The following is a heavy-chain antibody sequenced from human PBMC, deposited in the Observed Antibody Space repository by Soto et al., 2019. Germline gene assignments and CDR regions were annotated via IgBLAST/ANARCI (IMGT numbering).Heavy chain of an antibody. J-gene: IGHJ6*02. D-gene: IGHD2-2*01. CDR1: GFTFGDYA. CDR3: ARVIDCSSTSCYAPGGYYYYYGMDV. V-gene: IGHV3-9*01. Sequence: PGGSLRLSCAASGFTFGDYAMQWVRQAPGKGLEWVSAISWNSGSIDCADSVKGRFTISRENAKNSLYLQMNSLRAEDTAVYYCARVIDCSSTSCYAPGGYYYYYGMDVWGQGTTVTVSS. CDR2: ISWNSGSI.